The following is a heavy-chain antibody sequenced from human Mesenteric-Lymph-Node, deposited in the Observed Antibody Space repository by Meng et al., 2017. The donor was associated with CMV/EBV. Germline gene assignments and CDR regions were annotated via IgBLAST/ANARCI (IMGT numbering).Heavy chain of an antibody. CDR3: AKGGYCSGITCYNIDY. CDR1: GFTFSSYG. D-gene: IGHD2-15*01. Sequence: GGSLRLSCAASGFTFSSYGIHFVRQAPGKGLEWVAFIGYDGSKKYYADSVKGRFTISRDNSKNTLYLQMNILRDDDTAVYYCAKGGYCSGITCYNIDYWGQGTLVTVSS. CDR2: IGYDGSKK. V-gene: IGHV3-30*02. J-gene: IGHJ4*02.